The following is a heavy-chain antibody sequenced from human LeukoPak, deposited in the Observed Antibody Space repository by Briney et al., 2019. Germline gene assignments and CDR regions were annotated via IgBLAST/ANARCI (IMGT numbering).Heavy chain of an antibody. CDR1: GYTFTSYA. CDR3: ARAMSLDGYNHFDY. Sequence: GASVKVSCKASGYTFTSYAMNWVRQAPGQGLEWMGGIMPIFGSANYAQNFQGRVTITADESTSTAYMEMSSLRSEDTAVYYCARAMSLDGYNHFDYWGQGTLVTVSS. V-gene: IGHV1-69*13. J-gene: IGHJ4*02. D-gene: IGHD5-24*01. CDR2: IMPIFGSA.